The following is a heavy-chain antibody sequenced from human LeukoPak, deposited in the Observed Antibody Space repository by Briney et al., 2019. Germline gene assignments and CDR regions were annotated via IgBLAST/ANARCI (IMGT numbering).Heavy chain of an antibody. CDR2: INPSGGST. CDR3: ARYGGYYDSSGYYETKWYFDL. Sequence: ASVKVSCKASGYTFTSYYMHWVRQAPGQGLEWMGIINPSGGSTSYAQKFQGRVTITRDTSASTAYMEPSSLRSEDTAVYYCARYGGYYDSSGYYETKWYFDLWGRGTLVTVSS. J-gene: IGHJ2*01. D-gene: IGHD3-22*01. V-gene: IGHV1-46*01. CDR1: GYTFTSYY.